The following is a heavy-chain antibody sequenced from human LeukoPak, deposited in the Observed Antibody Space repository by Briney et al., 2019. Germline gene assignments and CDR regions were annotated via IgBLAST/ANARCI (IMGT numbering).Heavy chain of an antibody. CDR1: GFTFSDYY. CDR3: ARQSSGERPNFDY. D-gene: IGHD6-25*01. CDR2: ISSSGSTI. V-gene: IGHV3-11*01. Sequence: PGGSLRLSCAASGFTFSDYYMSWIRQAPGKGLEWVSYISSSGSTIYYADSVKGRFTISRDNAKNSLYLQMNSLRGEDTAVYYCARQSSGERPNFDYWGQGTLVTVSS. J-gene: IGHJ4*02.